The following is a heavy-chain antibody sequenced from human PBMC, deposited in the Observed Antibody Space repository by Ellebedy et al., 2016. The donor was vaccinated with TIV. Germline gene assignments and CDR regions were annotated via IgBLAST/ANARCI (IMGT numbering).Heavy chain of an antibody. Sequence: GESLKISCAASGFTFSNYEMNWVRQAPGKGLEWVSYISGGGSIIYYADSVRGRFTISRDNAENSLYLQMNSLRPEDTAIYYCARDYRVENNLDYWGQGTLVTVSS. CDR2: ISGGGSII. CDR1: GFTFSNYE. V-gene: IGHV3-48*03. J-gene: IGHJ4*02. D-gene: IGHD1/OR15-1a*01. CDR3: ARDYRVENNLDY.